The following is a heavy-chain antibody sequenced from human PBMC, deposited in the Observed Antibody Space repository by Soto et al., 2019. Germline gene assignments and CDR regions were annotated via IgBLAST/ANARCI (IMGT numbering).Heavy chain of an antibody. CDR1: GFTFNSYT. Sequence: EAQLVESGGGLVKPGGSLRLSCAASGFTFNSYTMNWVRQAPGKGLEWVSSITSSGSYIYYADSVKGRFTISRDNAKNSLYMQMDSLRAEDTDVYYCAKEVGRSYYGMDVWGQGPTVTVSS. D-gene: IGHD1-26*01. J-gene: IGHJ6*02. CDR2: ITSSGSYI. V-gene: IGHV3-21*01. CDR3: AKEVGRSYYGMDV.